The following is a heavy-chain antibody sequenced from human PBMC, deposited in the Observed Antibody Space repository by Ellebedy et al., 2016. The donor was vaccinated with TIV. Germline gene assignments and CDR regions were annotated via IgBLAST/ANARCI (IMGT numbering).Heavy chain of an antibody. CDR2: IKQDGSVK. D-gene: IGHD2-21*01. J-gene: IGHJ4*02. V-gene: IGHV3-7*01. Sequence: GGSLRLXCAASGFTVSSYWMHWVRQAPGKGLEWVANIKQDGSVKKYVDSVKGRFTISRDNGKNSLYLQMNSLRGEDTAVYYCAREVGGGGAYWGQGTLVTVSS. CDR1: GFTVSSYW. CDR3: AREVGGGGAY.